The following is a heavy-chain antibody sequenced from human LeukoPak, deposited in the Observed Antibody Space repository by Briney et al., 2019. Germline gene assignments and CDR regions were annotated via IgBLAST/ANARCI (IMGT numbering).Heavy chain of an antibody. Sequence: PGGSLRLSCAASGFTVCSNYMSWVRQAPGKGLEWVSVVYSGGSTYYADSVKGRFTISRDNSKNTLYLQMNSLRAEDTAVYYCARDQSIAAHNFDYWGQGTLVTVSS. CDR1: GFTVCSNY. CDR2: VYSGGST. D-gene: IGHD6-6*01. V-gene: IGHV3-53*05. J-gene: IGHJ4*02. CDR3: ARDQSIAAHNFDY.